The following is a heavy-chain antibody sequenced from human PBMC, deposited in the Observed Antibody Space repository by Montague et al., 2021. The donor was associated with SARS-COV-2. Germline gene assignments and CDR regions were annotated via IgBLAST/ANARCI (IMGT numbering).Heavy chain of an antibody. D-gene: IGHD6-13*01. CDR1: GASVSSINW. V-gene: IGHV4-4*02. Sequence: SETLSLTCAVSGASVSSINWWSWVRQPPGRGLEWIAEIHHTGIINFNPSLRSRSLISLDSSKNQFSPTLNSVTAADTATYYCASHPVFQQLYSWGQGTLVSVS. CDR2: IHHTGII. CDR3: ASHPVFQQLYS. J-gene: IGHJ4*02.